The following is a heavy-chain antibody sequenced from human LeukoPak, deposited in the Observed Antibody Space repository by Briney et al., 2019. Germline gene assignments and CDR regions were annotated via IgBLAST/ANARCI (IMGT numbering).Heavy chain of an antibody. CDR1: EFTFSTYG. Sequence: GGSLRLSCAASEFTFSTYGMHWVRQAPGKGLEWVAVISYDGSYKFYADSVKGRFTISRDNSKNTLYLQMNSLRAEDTAVYYCARVVWSGGPFDPWGQGTLVTVSS. D-gene: IGHD2-15*01. CDR3: ARVVWSGGPFDP. V-gene: IGHV3-30*03. CDR2: ISYDGSYK. J-gene: IGHJ5*02.